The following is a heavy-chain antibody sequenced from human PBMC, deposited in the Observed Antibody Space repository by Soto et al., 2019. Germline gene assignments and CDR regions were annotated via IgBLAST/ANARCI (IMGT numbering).Heavy chain of an antibody. D-gene: IGHD3-10*01. CDR1: GGTFSSYT. CDR3: AREEYYYGSGAFSDY. CDR2: IIPILGIA. J-gene: IGHJ4*02. Sequence: QVQLVQSGAEVKKPGSSVKVSCKASGGTFSSYTISWVRQAPGQGLEWMGRIIPILGIANYAQKFQGRVTITADKSTSTAYMELSSLRSEDTAMYYCAREEYYYGSGAFSDYWGQGTLVTVSS. V-gene: IGHV1-69*08.